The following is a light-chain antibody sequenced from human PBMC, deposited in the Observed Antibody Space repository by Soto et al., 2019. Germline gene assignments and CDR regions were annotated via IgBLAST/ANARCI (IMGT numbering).Light chain of an antibody. V-gene: IGKV1-13*02. CDR2: DAS. J-gene: IGKJ4*01. CDR3: QQHGTLPLT. CDR1: QGIKSA. Sequence: AIQLTQSPSSLSASTGDRVAISCRASQGIKSALVWYQQKPGKSPKLLVYDASSLEGGVPSRFSGSGYGTDFTLTITSLLPEDLATYYCQQHGTLPLTFGGGTKVEIK.